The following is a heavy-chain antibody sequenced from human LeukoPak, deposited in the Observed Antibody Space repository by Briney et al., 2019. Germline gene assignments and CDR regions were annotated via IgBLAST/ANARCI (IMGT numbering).Heavy chain of an antibody. CDR3: ARDLVYCSGGSCYSNHWFDP. V-gene: IGHV4-4*07. CDR2: IYTSGST. Sequence: PSETLSLTCTVSGGSISSYYWSWIRQPAGKGLEWIGRIYTSGSTNYNPSLKRRVTISVDKSKTQFSLKLSSVTAADTAVYYCARDLVYCSGGSCYSNHWFDPWGQGTLVTVSS. CDR1: GGSISSYY. J-gene: IGHJ5*02. D-gene: IGHD2-15*01.